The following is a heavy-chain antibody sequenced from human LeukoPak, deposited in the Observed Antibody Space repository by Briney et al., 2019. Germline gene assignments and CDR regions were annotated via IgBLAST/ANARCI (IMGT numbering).Heavy chain of an antibody. Sequence: PSETLSLTCTVSGGSISSYYWNWIRQPPGKGLEWIGYIYYTGYTNYNPSLKSRVTISVGTSKKQFSLKLSSVTAADTAVYYCARGGEYYGSGFDYWGQGTLVTVSS. CDR1: GGSISSYY. CDR2: IYYTGYT. V-gene: IGHV4-59*08. D-gene: IGHD3-10*01. CDR3: ARGGEYYGSGFDY. J-gene: IGHJ4*02.